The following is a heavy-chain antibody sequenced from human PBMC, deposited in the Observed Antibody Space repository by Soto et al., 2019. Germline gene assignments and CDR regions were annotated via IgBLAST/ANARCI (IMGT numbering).Heavy chain of an antibody. CDR1: GFTFSSYG. J-gene: IGHJ4*02. D-gene: IGHD3-22*01. CDR3: AKDRDSSGPGF. V-gene: IGHV3-30*18. Sequence: LRLSCAASGFTFSSYGMHWVRQAPGKGLEWVAVISYDGSNKYYADSVKGRFTISRDNSKNTLYLQMNSLRAEDTAVYYCAKDRDSSGPGFWGQGTLVTVSS. CDR2: ISYDGSNK.